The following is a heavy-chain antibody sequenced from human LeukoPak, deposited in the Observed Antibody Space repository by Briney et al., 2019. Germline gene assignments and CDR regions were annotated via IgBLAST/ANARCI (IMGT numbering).Heavy chain of an antibody. CDR1: GFTVSSNY. D-gene: IGHD6-13*01. V-gene: IGHV3-53*01. Sequence: PWGSLRLSCAASGFTVSSNYMSWVRQAPGKGLEWVSVIYSGGSTYYADSVKGRFTISRDNSKNTLHLQMNSLRAEDTAVYYCARDPGIAAAGTYYYYGMDVWGQGTTVTVSS. J-gene: IGHJ6*02. CDR3: ARDPGIAAAGTYYYYGMDV. CDR2: IYSGGST.